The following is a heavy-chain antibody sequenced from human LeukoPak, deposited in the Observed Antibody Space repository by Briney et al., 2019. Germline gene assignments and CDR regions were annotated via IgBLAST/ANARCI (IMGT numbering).Heavy chain of an antibody. J-gene: IGHJ3*02. CDR1: GESISGFY. V-gene: IGHV4-59*08. Sequence: SETLSLTCTVSGESISGFYWNWIRQPPGKGLEWIGYIYYTGSTDYNPSLTSRVTISIDTSKNQFSLKLSSVTAADTAVYYCARRQWVPAFDIWGQGTMVTVSS. CDR2: IYYTGST. CDR3: ARRQWVPAFDI. D-gene: IGHD1-26*01.